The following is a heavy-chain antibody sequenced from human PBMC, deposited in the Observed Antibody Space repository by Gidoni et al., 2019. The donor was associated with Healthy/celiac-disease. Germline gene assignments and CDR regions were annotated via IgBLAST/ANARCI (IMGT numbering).Heavy chain of an antibody. CDR2: FDPEDGET. V-gene: IGHV1-24*01. CDR1: GYTLTELS. J-gene: IGHJ3*02. CDR3: ATAVGYCTNGVCYSHHDAFDI. Sequence: QVQLVQSGAEVKKPGASVKVSCKVSGYTLTELSMHWVRQAPGKGLEWMGGFDPEDGETIYAQKFQGRVTMTEDTSTDTAYMELSSLRSEDTAVYYCATAVGYCTNGVCYSHHDAFDIWGQGTMVTVSS. D-gene: IGHD2-8*01.